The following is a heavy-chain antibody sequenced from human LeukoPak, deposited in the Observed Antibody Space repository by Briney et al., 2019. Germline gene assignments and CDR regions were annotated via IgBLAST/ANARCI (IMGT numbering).Heavy chain of an antibody. V-gene: IGHV3-21*01. Sequence: PGGSLRLSCAASGFTFSSYSMNWVRQAPGKGLEWVSSIGSANSYIYYADSLKGRFTISRDNAKNSLYLQMNSLSAEDTAVYYCAGASGGNRPFDYWGQGTLVTVSS. CDR2: IGSANSYI. J-gene: IGHJ4*02. CDR3: AGASGGNRPFDY. CDR1: GFTFSSYS. D-gene: IGHD1-14*01.